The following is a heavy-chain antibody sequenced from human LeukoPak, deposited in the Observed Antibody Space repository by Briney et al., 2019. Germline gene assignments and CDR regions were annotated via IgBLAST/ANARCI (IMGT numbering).Heavy chain of an antibody. CDR3: ATSRGYFFRWSQH. D-gene: IGHD3-22*01. J-gene: IGHJ1*01. V-gene: IGHV3-48*03. CDR2: ISSSGRTI. Sequence: GGSLRLPCAASGFTFSNYEINWVRQAPGKGLEWVSYISSSGRTIYYADSVKGRFTISRDNAKSSLYLQMNSLRADDTAVYYCATSRGYFFRWSQHWGESALVTVSS. CDR1: GFTFSNYE.